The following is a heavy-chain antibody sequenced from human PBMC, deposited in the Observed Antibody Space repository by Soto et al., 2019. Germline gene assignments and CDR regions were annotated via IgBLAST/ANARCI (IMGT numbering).Heavy chain of an antibody. V-gene: IGHV4-59*01. D-gene: IGHD4-17*01. CDR3: AGAYGGYVFDY. CDR2: IYYSGST. CDR1: GGSISSYY. J-gene: IGHJ4*02. Sequence: QVQLQESGPGLVKPSETLSLTCTASGGSISSYYWSWIRQPPGKGLEWIGYIYYSGSTNYNPSLKSPVTTALDTSKIPFSLELSSVTAADTAVYCFAGAYGGYVFDYCGQATLVTVSS.